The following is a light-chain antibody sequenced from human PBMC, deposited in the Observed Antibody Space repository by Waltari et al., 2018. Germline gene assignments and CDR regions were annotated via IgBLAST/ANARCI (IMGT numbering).Light chain of an antibody. CDR3: CSYVGRNIWV. V-gene: IGLV2-23*02. CDR1: SSDVCFYNF. Sequence: QSALTQPASVSGSPGQSTTISCTGTSSDVCFYNFVSWYQQHPDKAPKLLVYEVIERPSGVSNRFSGSKSGNTASLTISGLQAEDEADYYCCSYVGRNIWVFGGGTKVTVL. CDR2: EVI. J-gene: IGLJ3*02.